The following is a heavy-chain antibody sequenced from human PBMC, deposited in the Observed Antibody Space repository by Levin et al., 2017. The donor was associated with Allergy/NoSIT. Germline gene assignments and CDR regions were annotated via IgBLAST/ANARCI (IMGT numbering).Heavy chain of an antibody. D-gene: IGHD3-10*01. CDR2: ITPGGST. CDR3: ARGGAPGAFDI. Sequence: PSETLSLTCAVYGVSFSGSFWSWLRQPPWKGLEWIGEITPGGSTRYNPSLKSRVTISLDTSKNQLSLRLSSVTAADTAVYYCARGGAPGAFDIWGQGTTVTVSS. J-gene: IGHJ3*02. V-gene: IGHV4-34*01. CDR1: GVSFSGSF.